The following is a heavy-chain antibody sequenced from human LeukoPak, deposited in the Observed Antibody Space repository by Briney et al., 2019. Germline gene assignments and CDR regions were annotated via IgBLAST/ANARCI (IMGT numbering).Heavy chain of an antibody. V-gene: IGHV3-53*05. Sequence: PGGSLRLSCAASGFAFSTYAMSWVRQAPGKGLEWVSVIYSGGSTYYADSVKGRFTISRDNSKNTLYLQMNSLRAEDTAVYYCARSRYFDWPYYYYMDVWGKGTTVTVSS. CDR3: ARSRYFDWPYYYYMDV. CDR2: IYSGGST. J-gene: IGHJ6*03. D-gene: IGHD3-9*01. CDR1: GFAFSTYA.